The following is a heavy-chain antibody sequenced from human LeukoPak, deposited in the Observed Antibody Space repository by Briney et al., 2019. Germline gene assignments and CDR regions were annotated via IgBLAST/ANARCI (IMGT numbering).Heavy chain of an antibody. CDR3: ARESGVGLATGDYMDV. Sequence: WGSLRLSCAASGFTFSSYWMSWVRQAPGKGLEWVANIKQDGSETYYVDSVKGRFTISRDNAKNSLYLQMNSLRAEDTAVYYCARESGVGLATGDYMDVWGKGTTVTVSS. V-gene: IGHV3-7*01. CDR2: IKQDGSET. D-gene: IGHD7-27*01. CDR1: GFTFSSYW. J-gene: IGHJ6*03.